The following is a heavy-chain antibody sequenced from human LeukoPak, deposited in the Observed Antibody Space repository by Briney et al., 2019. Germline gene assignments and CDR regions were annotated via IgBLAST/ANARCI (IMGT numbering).Heavy chain of an antibody. CDR2: ITLSSSTT. CDR3: AFSLGYCSSTSCDPFDY. Sequence: GGSLRLSCAASGFNFNNYNMNWVRQAPGKGLEWVSYITLSSSTTYYADSAKGRFTISRDNAKNSLYLQMNSLRAEDTAVYYCAFSLGYCSSTSCDPFDYWGQGTLVTVSS. CDR1: GFNFNNYN. D-gene: IGHD2-2*01. V-gene: IGHV3-48*04. J-gene: IGHJ4*02.